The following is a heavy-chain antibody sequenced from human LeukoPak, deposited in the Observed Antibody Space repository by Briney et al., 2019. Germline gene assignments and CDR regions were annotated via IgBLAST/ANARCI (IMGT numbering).Heavy chain of an antibody. D-gene: IGHD6-6*01. CDR2: ISASGAST. J-gene: IGHJ4*02. Sequence: PGGSLRLSCAASGITFSSYAMSWVRQAPGRGLEWVSSISASGASTYYADSLKGRFTISRDSSKNTLYLQMNSLRAEDTAVYYCAKGGSYSSSALDYWGQGTLVTVSS. V-gene: IGHV3-23*01. CDR1: GITFSSYA. CDR3: AKGGSYSSSALDY.